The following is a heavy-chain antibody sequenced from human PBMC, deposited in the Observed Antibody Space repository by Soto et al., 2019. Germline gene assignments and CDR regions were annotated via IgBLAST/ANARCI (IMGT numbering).Heavy chain of an antibody. CDR2: INPSGGST. CDR1: GYTFTSYY. CDR3: AREGGIVLMVYAIGGSWFDP. D-gene: IGHD2-8*01. J-gene: IGHJ5*02. V-gene: IGHV1-46*01. Sequence: ASVKVSCKASGYTFTSYYMHWVRQAPGQGLEWMGIINPSGGSTSYAQKFQGRVTMTRDTSTSTVYMELSSLRSEDTAVYYCAREGGIVLMVYAIGGSWFDPWGQGTLVTVS.